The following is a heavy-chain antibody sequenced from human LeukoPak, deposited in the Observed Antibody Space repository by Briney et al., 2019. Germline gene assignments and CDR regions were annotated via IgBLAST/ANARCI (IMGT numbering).Heavy chain of an antibody. D-gene: IGHD5-12*01. Sequence: GGSLRLSCAASGFTFSSYAMSWVRQAPGKGLEWVSAISGSGGSTDYADSVKGRFTISRDISKNTLYLQMNRLRAEDTAIYYCAKGAYDYIEIGYFDYWGQGTPVTVAS. V-gene: IGHV3-23*01. CDR1: GFTFSSYA. CDR2: ISGSGGST. CDR3: AKGAYDYIEIGYFDY. J-gene: IGHJ4*02.